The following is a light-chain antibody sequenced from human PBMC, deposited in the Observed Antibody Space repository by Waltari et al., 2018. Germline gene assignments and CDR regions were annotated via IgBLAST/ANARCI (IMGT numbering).Light chain of an antibody. CDR1: QDIANS. CDR3: QHFDDLLVI. V-gene: IGKV1-33*01. CDR2: DAS. Sequence: DILLTQSPSSLSVSVGDRLTITCQATQDIANSLNWYQQKPGRAPNLVIYDASRLEKGVPSRFSGSASGTNYSLIISSLQSEDVATYFCQHFDDLLVIFGGGTKVDVK. J-gene: IGKJ4*01.